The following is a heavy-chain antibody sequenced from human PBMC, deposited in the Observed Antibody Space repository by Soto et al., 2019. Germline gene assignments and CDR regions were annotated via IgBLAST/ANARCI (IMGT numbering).Heavy chain of an antibody. J-gene: IGHJ6*02. CDR1: GGSISSYY. CDR2: IYYSGST. CDR3: AIVVVAATYYYGMDV. Sequence: SETLSLTCTVSGGSISSYYWSWIRQPPGKGLEWIGYIYYSGSTNYNPSLKSRVTISVDTSKNQFSLKLSSVTAADTAVYYCAIVVVAATYYYGMDVWGQGTTVTVSS. V-gene: IGHV4-59*01. D-gene: IGHD6-19*01.